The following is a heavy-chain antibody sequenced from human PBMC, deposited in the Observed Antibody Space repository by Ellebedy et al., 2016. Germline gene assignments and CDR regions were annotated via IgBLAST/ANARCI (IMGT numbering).Heavy chain of an antibody. Sequence: GESLKISXAASGFIFSDSDMHWVRQASGKGLEWVGRIRKKAGNYATVYNVSVKGRFTISRDDSTNTAYLQMNTLKTEDTAIYYCTIWTNWGQGALVTVSP. J-gene: IGHJ4*02. V-gene: IGHV3-73*01. CDR1: GFIFSDSD. D-gene: IGHD3/OR15-3a*01. CDR3: TIWTN. CDR2: IRKKAGNYAT.